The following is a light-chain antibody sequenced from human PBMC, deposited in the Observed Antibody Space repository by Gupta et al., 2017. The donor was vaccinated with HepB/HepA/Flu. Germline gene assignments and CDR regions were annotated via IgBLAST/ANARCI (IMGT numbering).Light chain of an antibody. J-gene: IGLJ3*02. CDR1: SSNIGAGYG. V-gene: IGLV1-40*01. CDR2: DNN. CDR3: QSYDSSLTGWV. Sequence: QSVLTQPPSVSGAPGQRVTISCTGSSSNIGAGYGVHWYQQLPGTGPKLLIYDNNNRPSGVPDRISGAKSGTSASLDITGLQAEDEADYYCQSYDSSLTGWVFGGGTKLTVL.